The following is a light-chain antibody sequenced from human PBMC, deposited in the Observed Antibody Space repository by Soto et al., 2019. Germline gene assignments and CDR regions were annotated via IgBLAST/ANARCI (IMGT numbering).Light chain of an antibody. CDR1: SDINVGSYN. J-gene: IGLJ1*01. CDR3: MIWPSNAYV. Sequence: QLVLTQPPSSSASPGESARLTCTLPSDINVGSYNIYWYQQKPGSPPRYLLYYYSDSDKGQGSGVPSRFSGSKDASANTGILLISGLQSGDEADYYCMIWPSNAYVFGTGTKVTVL. CDR2: YYSDSDK. V-gene: IGLV5-37*01.